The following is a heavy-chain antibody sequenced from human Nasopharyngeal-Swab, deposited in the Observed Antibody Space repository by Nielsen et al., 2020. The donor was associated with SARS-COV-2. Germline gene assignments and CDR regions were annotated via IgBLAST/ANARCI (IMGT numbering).Heavy chain of an antibody. D-gene: IGHD3-10*01. Sequence: GGSLRLSCAASGFTFSDYYMSWIRQAPGKGLEWVSYSSSSSSYTNYADSVKGRFTISRDNAKNSLYLQMNSLRADDTAVYYCARGSIRGIIVSDFDYWGQGTLVTVSS. J-gene: IGHJ4*02. CDR1: GFTFSDYY. CDR3: ARGSIRGIIVSDFDY. CDR2: SSSSSSYT. V-gene: IGHV3-11*05.